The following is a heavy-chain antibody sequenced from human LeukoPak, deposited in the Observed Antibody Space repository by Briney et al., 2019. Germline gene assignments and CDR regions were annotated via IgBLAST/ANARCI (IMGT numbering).Heavy chain of an antibody. Sequence: GGSLRLSCAASGSTFSAHYLDWVRQAPGKGLEWVGRSRNKANSYTTEYAASVRGRFTISRDDSKNSLYLQMNSLKIEDTAVYYCIRVNNGYAKDFDYWGQGTLVTVSS. CDR1: GSTFSAHY. CDR3: IRVNNGYAKDFDY. J-gene: IGHJ4*02. CDR2: SRNKANSYTT. V-gene: IGHV3-72*01. D-gene: IGHD2-8*01.